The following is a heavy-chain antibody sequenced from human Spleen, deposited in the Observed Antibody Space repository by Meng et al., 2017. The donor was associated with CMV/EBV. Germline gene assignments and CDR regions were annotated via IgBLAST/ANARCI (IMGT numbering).Heavy chain of an antibody. Sequence: GSLRLSCTVSGGSITSYYWSWIRQPPGKGLEWIGYIYYSGSTKYNPSLRSRVTISVDTSKNQFSLKLSSVTAADTAVYYCARVYGSGSPSGYWGQGTLVTVSS. V-gene: IGHV4-59*01. CDR3: ARVYGSGSPSGY. J-gene: IGHJ4*02. CDR2: IYYSGST. CDR1: GGSITSYY. D-gene: IGHD3-10*01.